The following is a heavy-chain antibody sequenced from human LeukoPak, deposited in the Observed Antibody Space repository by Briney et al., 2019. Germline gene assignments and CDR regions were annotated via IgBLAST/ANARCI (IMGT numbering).Heavy chain of an antibody. Sequence: GGSLRLSCAASGFTFSSSAMSWVRQAPGKGLEWVSGISGSAVGTYYADSVKGRFTISRDNSKNTLYLEMNSLRAEDTAVYHCAKGPTIFGVVIVYYDYYGMDVWGQGTTVTVSS. CDR2: ISGSAVGT. J-gene: IGHJ6*02. V-gene: IGHV3-23*01. D-gene: IGHD3-3*01. CDR1: GFTFSSSA. CDR3: AKGPTIFGVVIVYYDYYGMDV.